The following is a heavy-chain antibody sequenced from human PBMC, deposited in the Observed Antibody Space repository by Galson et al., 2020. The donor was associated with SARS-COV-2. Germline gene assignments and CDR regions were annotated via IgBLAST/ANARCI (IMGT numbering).Heavy chain of an antibody. CDR3: ARLDAYGPGY. V-gene: IGHV3-48*03. CDR2: ISSSGRTI. Sequence: GESLKISCAASGFTFSNYDMNWVRQAPGKGLAWVSYISSSGRTIHYADSVKGRFTISRDNAKSSQSLQMNSLRAEDTAVYYCARLDAYGPGYWGQGTLVTVSS. J-gene: IGHJ4*02. D-gene: IGHD2-21*01. CDR1: GFTFSNYD.